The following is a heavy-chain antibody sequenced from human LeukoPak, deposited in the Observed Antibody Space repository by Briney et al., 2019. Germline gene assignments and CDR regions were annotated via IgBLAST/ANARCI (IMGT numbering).Heavy chain of an antibody. Sequence: QAGGSLRLSCAASGFTFSSYAMSWVRQAPEKGLEWVSAISGSGGSTYYADSVKGRFTISRDNSKNTLYLQMNSLRAEDTAVYYCAKGSGWVLRDTMVDYWGQGTLVTVSS. J-gene: IGHJ4*02. CDR1: GFTFSSYA. CDR3: AKGSGWVLRDTMVDY. CDR2: ISGSGGST. D-gene: IGHD2-8*01. V-gene: IGHV3-23*01.